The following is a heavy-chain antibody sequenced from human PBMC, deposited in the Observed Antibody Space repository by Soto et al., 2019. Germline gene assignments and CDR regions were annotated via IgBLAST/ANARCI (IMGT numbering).Heavy chain of an antibody. CDR2: IGTAGDT. Sequence: GGPLRLSCAASGFTFSSYDMHWVRQATGKGLEWVSAIGTAGDTYYPGSVKGRFTISRENAKNSLYLQMNSLRAGDTAVYYCARGSDVCSGGSCNIDYWGQGTLVTVSS. D-gene: IGHD2-15*01. CDR3: ARGSDVCSGGSCNIDY. V-gene: IGHV3-13*01. CDR1: GFTFSSYD. J-gene: IGHJ4*02.